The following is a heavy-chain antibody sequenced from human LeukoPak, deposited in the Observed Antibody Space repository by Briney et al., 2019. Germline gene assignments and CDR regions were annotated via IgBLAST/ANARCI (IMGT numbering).Heavy chain of an antibody. V-gene: IGHV3-74*01. CDR1: GFTSSSYW. CDR3: VRDKDEGAFDI. CDR2: VNSDGSST. J-gene: IGHJ3*02. D-gene: IGHD5-24*01. Sequence: PGGSLRLSCAASGFTSSSYWMHWVRHAPGKGLVWVSRVNSDGSSTTYADSVKGRFTISRDNAKNTLYLQMNSLRVEDSAVYYCVRDKDEGAFDIWGQGTMVTVSS.